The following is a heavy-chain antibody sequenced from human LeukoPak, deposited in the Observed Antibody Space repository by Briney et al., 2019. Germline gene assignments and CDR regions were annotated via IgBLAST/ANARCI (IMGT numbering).Heavy chain of an antibody. CDR3: ARVKEASAFDI. D-gene: IGHD3-9*01. CDR1: GFTFSSYA. V-gene: IGHV3-30*04. J-gene: IGHJ4*02. CDR2: ISYDGSNK. Sequence: GGSLRLSCAASGFTFSSYAMHWVRQAPGKGLEWVAVISYDGSNKYYADSVKGRFTISRDNSKNTLYLQMNSLRAEDTAVYYCARVKEASAFDIWGQGTLVTVSS.